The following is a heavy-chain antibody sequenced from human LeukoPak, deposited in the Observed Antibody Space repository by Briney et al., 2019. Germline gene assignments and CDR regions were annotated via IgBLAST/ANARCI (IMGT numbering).Heavy chain of an antibody. V-gene: IGHV1-2*02. CDR3: MRGGVGDLIGAYYYGMDV. CDR1: GYTFTGYY. D-gene: IGHD2-21*01. Sequence: GASVKVSCKASGYTFTGYYMHWVRQAPGQGLEWMGWINPNSGGTNYAQKFQGRVTMTRDTSISTAYMELSRLRSDDTAVYYCMRGGVGDLIGAYYYGMDVWGQGTTVTVSS. CDR2: INPNSGGT. J-gene: IGHJ6*02.